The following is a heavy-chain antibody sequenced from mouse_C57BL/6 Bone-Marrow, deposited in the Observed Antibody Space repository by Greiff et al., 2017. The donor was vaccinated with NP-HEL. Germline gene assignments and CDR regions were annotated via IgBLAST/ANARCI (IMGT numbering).Heavy chain of an antibody. CDR1: GYSFTGYY. D-gene: IGHD1-1*01. CDR3: ASYAGSSLYYYAMDY. CDR2: INPSTGGT. V-gene: IGHV1-42*01. J-gene: IGHJ4*01. Sequence: EVQLQQSGPELVKPGASVKISCKASGYSFTGYYMHWVKQSPEKSLEWIGEINPSTGGTTYNQKFKAKATLTVDKSSSTAYMQLKSLTSEDSAVYYCASYAGSSLYYYAMDYWGQGTSVTVSS.